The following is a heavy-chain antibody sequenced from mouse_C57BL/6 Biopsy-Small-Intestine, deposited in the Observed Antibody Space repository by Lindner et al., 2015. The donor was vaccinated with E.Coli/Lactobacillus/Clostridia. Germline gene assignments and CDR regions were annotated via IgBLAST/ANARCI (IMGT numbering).Heavy chain of an antibody. J-gene: IGHJ3*01. D-gene: IGHD2-1*01. CDR3: VRQDYGNYVFAY. V-gene: IGHV10-1*01. CDR2: IRSKSNNYAT. CDR1: GFSFNTYA. Sequence: EVQLQESGGGLVQPKGSLKLSCAASGFSFNTYAMNWVRQAPGKGLEWVARIRSKSNNYATYYADSVKDRFTISRDDSESMLYLQMNNLKTEDTAMYYCVRQDYGNYVFAYWGQGTLVTVPA.